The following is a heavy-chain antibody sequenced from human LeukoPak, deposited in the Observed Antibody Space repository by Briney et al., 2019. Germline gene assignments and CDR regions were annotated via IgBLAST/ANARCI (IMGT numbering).Heavy chain of an antibody. CDR1: GFTFSGFA. J-gene: IGHJ4*02. CDR2: IGSDSKT. V-gene: IGHV3-23*01. D-gene: IGHD3-3*01. Sequence: PGGSLRLPCAASGFTFSGFAMTWVRQAPGKGLEWVSSIGSDSKTHYSESVKGRFAISRDNSKSTLFLQMNSLRAEDTALYYCARAVPVLRFVGDPDPRFYFDVWGQGTLVTVSS. CDR3: ARAVPVLRFVGDPDPRFYFDV.